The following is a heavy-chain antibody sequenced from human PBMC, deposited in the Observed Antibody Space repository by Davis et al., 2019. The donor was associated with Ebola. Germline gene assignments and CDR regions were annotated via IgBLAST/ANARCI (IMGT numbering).Heavy chain of an antibody. Sequence: GESLKISCAASGFNFSDYSMNWVRQAPGKGLEWVASISSSSNYIYYADSMKGRFTISRDNAKNSLYLQLDSLRAEDTAVYYCAREAYYDFWSGYPPLRFDPWGQGTLVTVSS. CDR2: ISSSSNYI. J-gene: IGHJ5*02. V-gene: IGHV3-21*01. CDR3: AREAYYDFWSGYPPLRFDP. CDR1: GFNFSDYS. D-gene: IGHD3-3*01.